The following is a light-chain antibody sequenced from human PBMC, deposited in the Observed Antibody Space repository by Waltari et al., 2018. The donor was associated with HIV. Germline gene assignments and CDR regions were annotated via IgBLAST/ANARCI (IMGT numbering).Light chain of an antibody. Sequence: IVMTQSPATLSVSPGARATLSCRASQSVSTNLAWYQQKPGQAPRLLISGASTRATGLPARFSGSGSGTEFTLTISSLQSEDFAVYYCQQYNKWPETFGQGTKVEIK. J-gene: IGKJ1*01. CDR1: QSVSTN. CDR3: QQYNKWPET. V-gene: IGKV3-15*01. CDR2: GAS.